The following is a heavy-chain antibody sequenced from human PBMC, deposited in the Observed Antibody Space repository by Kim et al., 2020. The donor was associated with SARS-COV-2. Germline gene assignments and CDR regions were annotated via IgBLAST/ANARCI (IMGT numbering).Heavy chain of an antibody. D-gene: IGHD3-10*01. Sequence: ASVKVSCKASGYTFTSYYMHWVRQAPGQGLEWMGIINPSGGSTSYAQKFQGRVTMTRDTSTSTVYMELSSLRSEDTAVYYCARSYYYGSGNTVPSDYWGQGTLVTVSS. CDR1: GYTFTSYY. J-gene: IGHJ4*02. V-gene: IGHV1-46*01. CDR3: ARSYYYGSGNTVPSDY. CDR2: INPSGGST.